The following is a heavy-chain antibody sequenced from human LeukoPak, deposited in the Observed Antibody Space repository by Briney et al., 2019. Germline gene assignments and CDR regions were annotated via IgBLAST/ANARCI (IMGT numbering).Heavy chain of an antibody. V-gene: IGHV3-11*05. CDR2: ISSSSSYT. J-gene: IGHJ4*02. CDR3: ARAVSVSSYYFDC. Sequence: GGSLRLSCAASGFTFSDYYMSWIRQAPGKGLEWISYISSSSSYTNYVDSMKGRFTISRDNAKNSLYLQMNSLRAEDTAVYYCARAVSVSSYYFDCWGQGTLVTVSS. CDR1: GFTFSDYY. D-gene: IGHD5/OR15-5a*01.